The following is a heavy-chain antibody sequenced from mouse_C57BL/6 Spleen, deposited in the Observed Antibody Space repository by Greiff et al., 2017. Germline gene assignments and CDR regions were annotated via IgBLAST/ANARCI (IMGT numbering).Heavy chain of an antibody. J-gene: IGHJ2*01. V-gene: IGHV1-50*01. Sequence: QVQLQQSGAELVKPGASVKLSCKASGYTFTSYWMQWVKQRPGQGLEWIGEIDPSDSYTNYNQKFKGKATLTVDPSSSTAYMQLSSLTSEDSAVYYCARGGGSSGYVGGYGGQGTTLTVSS. CDR3: ARGGGSSGYVGGY. D-gene: IGHD3-2*02. CDR1: GYTFTSYW. CDR2: IDPSDSYT.